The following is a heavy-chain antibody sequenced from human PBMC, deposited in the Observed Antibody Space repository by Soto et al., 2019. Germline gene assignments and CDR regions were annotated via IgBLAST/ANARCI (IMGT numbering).Heavy chain of an antibody. CDR3: GRLTGLPHYYSTDV. CDR1: GYTFTNYW. V-gene: IGHV5-51*01. D-gene: IGHD3-9*01. Sequence: GESLKISCQGSGYTFTNYWIGWVRQMPGKGLEWMGVIYPGDSDTKYSPSFQGQVTFSADKSINTAYLQWTSLKASDTAMYFCGRLTGLPHYYSTDVWGQGTTVTVSS. CDR2: IYPGDSDT. J-gene: IGHJ6*02.